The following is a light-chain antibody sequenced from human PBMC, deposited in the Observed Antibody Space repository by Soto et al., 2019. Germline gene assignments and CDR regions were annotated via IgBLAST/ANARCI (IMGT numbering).Light chain of an antibody. V-gene: IGLV2-14*01. CDR3: SSYTRSSSNVV. Sequence: QSVLTQPASVSGSPGQSITISCTGTSSDVGGYNYVSWYQQHPGKAPKLIIYDVSNRPSGVSNRFSGSKSGNTAALTISGLQAAEEADYYCSSYTRSSSNVVFGGGTKLTVL. J-gene: IGLJ2*01. CDR2: DVS. CDR1: SSDVGGYNY.